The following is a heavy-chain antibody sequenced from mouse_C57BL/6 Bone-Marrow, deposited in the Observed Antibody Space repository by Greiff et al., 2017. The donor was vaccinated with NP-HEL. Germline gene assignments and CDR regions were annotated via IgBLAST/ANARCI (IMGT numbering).Heavy chain of an antibody. CDR3: AGRGYGAMDY. J-gene: IGHJ4*01. D-gene: IGHD1-1*02. CDR1: GYTFTSYG. Sequence: VQLQQSGAELARPGASVKLSCKASGYTFTSYGISWVKQRTGQGLEWIGEIYPRSGNTYYNEKFKGKAILTADKCSSTAYMELRSLTAEDSAVYFCAGRGYGAMDYWGRGTSVTVSS. CDR2: IYPRSGNT. V-gene: IGHV1-81*01.